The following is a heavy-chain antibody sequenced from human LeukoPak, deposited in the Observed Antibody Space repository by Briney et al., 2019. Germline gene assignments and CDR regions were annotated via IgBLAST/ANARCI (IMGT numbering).Heavy chain of an antibody. D-gene: IGHD6-19*01. J-gene: IGHJ4*02. CDR3: ARRAVAGGQFDY. Sequence: PSETLSLTCTVSGGSISSETYYWTWVRQPAGKGLEWIGRIYSSGSTSYNPSLKSRVTISVDTSKNQFSLKLSSVTAADTAVYYCARRAVAGGQFDYWGQGTLVTVSS. CDR2: IYSSGST. V-gene: IGHV4-61*02. CDR1: GGSISSETYY.